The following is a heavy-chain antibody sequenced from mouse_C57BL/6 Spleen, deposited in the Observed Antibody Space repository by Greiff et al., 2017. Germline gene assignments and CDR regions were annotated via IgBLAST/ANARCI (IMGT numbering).Heavy chain of an antibody. CDR3: ARSTAQATLSFDY. V-gene: IGHV1-59*01. D-gene: IGHD3-2*02. Sequence: VQLQQPGAELVRPGTSVKLSCKASGYTFTSYWMHWVKQRPGQGLEWIGVIDPSDSYTNYNQKFKGKATLTVDTSSSTAYMQLSSLTSEDSAVYYCARSTAQATLSFDYWGQGTTLTVSS. CDR1: GYTFTSYW. CDR2: IDPSDSYT. J-gene: IGHJ2*01.